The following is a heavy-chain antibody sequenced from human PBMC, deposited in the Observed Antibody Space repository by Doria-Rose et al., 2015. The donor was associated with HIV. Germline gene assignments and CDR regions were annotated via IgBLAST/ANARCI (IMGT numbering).Heavy chain of an antibody. Sequence: QVTLKESGPVLVKPTETLTLTCTVSGVSLSSPGMGVSWIRQPPGKALEWLANIFSDDERSYKTSLKSRLTISRAASKSQVVITMTDRDPVDTATYYCARIKSSRWYHKYYFDFWGQGTLVIVSA. V-gene: IGHV2-26*01. CDR2: IFSDDER. CDR1: GVSLSSPGMG. CDR3: ARIKSSRWYHKYYFDF. J-gene: IGHJ4*02. D-gene: IGHD6-13*01.